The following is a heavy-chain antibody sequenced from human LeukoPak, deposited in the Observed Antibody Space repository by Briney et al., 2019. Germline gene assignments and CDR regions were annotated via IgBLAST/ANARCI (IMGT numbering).Heavy chain of an antibody. Sequence: PSETLSLTCTVSGGSISGYYWSWIRQPPGKGLEWIGYIYYSGSTNYNPSLKSRVTISVDTSKNQFSLKLSSVTAADTAVYYCARDSDVVGAMGPDAFDIWGQGTMVTVSS. V-gene: IGHV4-59*01. J-gene: IGHJ3*02. CDR3: ARDSDVVGAMGPDAFDI. D-gene: IGHD1-26*01. CDR1: GGSISGYY. CDR2: IYYSGST.